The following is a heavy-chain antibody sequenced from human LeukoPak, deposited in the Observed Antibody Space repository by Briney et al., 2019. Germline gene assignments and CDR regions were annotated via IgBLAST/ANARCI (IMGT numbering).Heavy chain of an antibody. CDR3: ARDGFVGAADY. CDR1: EFIFSGYW. Sequence: GGSLRLSCAASEFIFSGYWMNWVRQAPGKGLEWVVNIKQDGSEKQYVDSVRGRFTISRDNAKNSLYLQMNSLRVEDTAVYYCARDGFVGAADYWGQGTLVTVSS. CDR2: IKQDGSEK. J-gene: IGHJ4*02. D-gene: IGHD6-13*01. V-gene: IGHV3-7*01.